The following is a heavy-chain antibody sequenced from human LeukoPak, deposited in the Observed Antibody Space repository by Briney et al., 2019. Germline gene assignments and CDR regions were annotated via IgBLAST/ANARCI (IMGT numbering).Heavy chain of an antibody. CDR2: IYYSGST. D-gene: IGHD3-3*01. CDR1: GASISSYY. CDR3: ARVGILRFPSNWFDP. Sequence: SETLSLTCTVSGASISSYYWSWIRQPPGKGLEWIGYIYYSGSTRYNPSLKSRVIISVDTSKNQFSLKLSSVTAADTAVYYCARVGILRFPSNWFDPWGQGTLVTVSS. V-gene: IGHV4-59*01. J-gene: IGHJ5*02.